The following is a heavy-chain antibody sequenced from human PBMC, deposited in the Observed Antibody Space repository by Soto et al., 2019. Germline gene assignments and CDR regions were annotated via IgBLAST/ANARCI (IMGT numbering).Heavy chain of an antibody. D-gene: IGHD2-2*01. CDR3: ARDCSSTSCSYFDY. V-gene: IGHV1-46*01. Sequence: QVQLVQSGAEVKKPGASVKVSCKASEYTFTNYYMHWVRQAPGHGLEWMGMINPSDGTTSYAQKFRARVTMTRDTSTSTFYMEVSSLRSDDTAVYYCARDCSSTSCSYFDYWGQGTLVTVSS. CDR1: EYTFTNYY. CDR2: INPSDGTT. J-gene: IGHJ4*02.